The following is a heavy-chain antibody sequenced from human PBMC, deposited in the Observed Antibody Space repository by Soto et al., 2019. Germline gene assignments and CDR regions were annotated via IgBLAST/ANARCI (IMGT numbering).Heavy chain of an antibody. CDR1: GGTFSSYA. Sequence: SVKVSCKASGGTFSSYAISWVRQAPGQGLEWMGGIIPIFGTANYAQKFQGRVTITADESTSTAYMELSSLRSEDTAVYYCATVRYYYDSSGYFDYWGQGTLVTVSS. D-gene: IGHD3-22*01. V-gene: IGHV1-69*13. CDR2: IIPIFGTA. J-gene: IGHJ4*02. CDR3: ATVRYYYDSSGYFDY.